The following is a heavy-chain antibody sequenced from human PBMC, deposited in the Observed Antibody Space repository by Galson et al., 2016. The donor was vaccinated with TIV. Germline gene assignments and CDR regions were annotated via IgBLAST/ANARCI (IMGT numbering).Heavy chain of an antibody. V-gene: IGHV4-34*01. CDR3: ASGYGDPFDI. CDR1: GGSFSGYY. Sequence: SETLSLTCAAYGGSFSGYYWSWIRQPHGKGLEWIGAINHSVSTNYNPSLKSRVPISVDTSKNQFSLKLSSVTAADTAVYYCASGYGDPFDIWGQGTMVTVSS. D-gene: IGHD4-17*01. J-gene: IGHJ3*02. CDR2: INHSVST.